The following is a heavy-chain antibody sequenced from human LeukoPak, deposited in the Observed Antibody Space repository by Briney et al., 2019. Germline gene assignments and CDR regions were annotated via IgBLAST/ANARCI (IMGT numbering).Heavy chain of an antibody. CDR3: ARILTTITTRLFDY. V-gene: IGHV4-34*01. CDR1: GGSFSGYY. J-gene: IGHJ4*02. Sequence: KPSETLSLTCAVYGGSFSGYYWSWIRQPPGKGLEWIGEINHSGSTNYNPPLKSRVTISVDTSKNQFSLKLSSVTAADTAVYYCARILTTITTRLFDYWGQGTLVTVSS. CDR2: INHSGST. D-gene: IGHD4-11*01.